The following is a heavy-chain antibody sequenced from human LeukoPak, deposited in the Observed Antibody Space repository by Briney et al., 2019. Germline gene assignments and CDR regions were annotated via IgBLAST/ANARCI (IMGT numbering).Heavy chain of an antibody. CDR1: GGTFSSYA. V-gene: IGHV1-2*02. CDR2: INPNSGGT. CDR3: ASRQWELFFGY. Sequence: ASVKVSCKASGGTFSSYAISWVRQAPGQGLEWMGWINPNSGGTNYAQKFQGRVTMTRDTSISTAYMELSRLRSDDTAVYYCASRQWELFFGYWGQGTLVTVSS. D-gene: IGHD1-26*01. J-gene: IGHJ4*02.